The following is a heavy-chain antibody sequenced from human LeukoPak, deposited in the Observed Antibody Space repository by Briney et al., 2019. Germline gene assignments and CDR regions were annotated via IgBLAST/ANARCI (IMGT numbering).Heavy chain of an antibody. CDR3: ARGPYYCSSTSCFGESMDV. D-gene: IGHD2-2*01. CDR2: ISWNSGSI. V-gene: IGHV3-9*01. CDR1: GFTFDDYA. J-gene: IGHJ6*02. Sequence: AGRSLRLSCAASGFTFDDYAMHWVRQAPGKGLEWVSGISWNSGSIGYADSVKGRFTISRDNSKNTLYLQMNSLRAEDTAIYYCARGPYYCSSTSCFGESMDVWGQGTTVTVSS.